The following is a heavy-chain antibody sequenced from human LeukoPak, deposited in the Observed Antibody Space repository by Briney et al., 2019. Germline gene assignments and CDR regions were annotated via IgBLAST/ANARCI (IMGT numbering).Heavy chain of an antibody. CDR2: ISYDGSNK. Sequence: GRSLRLSCAASGFTFSSYGMHWVRQAPGKGLEWVAVISYDGSNKYYADSVKGRFTISRDNSKNTLYLQMNSLRAEDTAVYYCAKKGSGWYDAAFDIWGQGTMVTVSS. CDR1: GFTFSSYG. J-gene: IGHJ3*02. CDR3: AKKGSGWYDAAFDI. D-gene: IGHD6-19*01. V-gene: IGHV3-30*18.